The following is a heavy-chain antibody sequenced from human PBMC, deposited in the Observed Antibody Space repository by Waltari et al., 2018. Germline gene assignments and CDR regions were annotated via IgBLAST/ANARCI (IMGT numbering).Heavy chain of an antibody. V-gene: IGHV3-23*01. CDR3: AKSIGDFWSGYLPDFDY. Sequence: EVQLLESGGGLVQPGGSLRLSCAAAGFTFSSDAMRWVRTAAGRGLESVSAMSGRGGSTYYADSVKGRFTISRDNSKNTLYLQMNSLRAEDTAVYYCAKSIGDFWSGYLPDFDYWGQGTLVTVSS. CDR2: MSGRGGST. D-gene: IGHD3-3*01. CDR1: GFTFSSDA. J-gene: IGHJ4*02.